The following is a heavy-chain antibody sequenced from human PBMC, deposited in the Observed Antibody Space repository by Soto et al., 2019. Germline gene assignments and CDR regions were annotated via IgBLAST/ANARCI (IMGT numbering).Heavy chain of an antibody. J-gene: IGHJ5*02. CDR2: MNPNSGNT. CDR1: GYTFTSYD. Sequence: QVQLVQSGAEVKKPGASVKVSCKASGYTFTSYDINWVRQATGQGLEWMGWMNPNSGNTGYTQKFQGRVTMTRNTSISTAYMGLRSLRSADTAVYYWARGYEGHYDFWRFDPWGQGTLVTVSS. D-gene: IGHD3-3*01. V-gene: IGHV1-8*01. CDR3: ARGYEGHYDFWRFDP.